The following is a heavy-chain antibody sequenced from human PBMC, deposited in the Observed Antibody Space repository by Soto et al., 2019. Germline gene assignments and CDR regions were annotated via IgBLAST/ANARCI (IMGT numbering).Heavy chain of an antibody. CDR3: AGKGVGTYHFYY. CDR1: GYIFTSYA. V-gene: IGHV1-3*01. CDR2: INADNVNT. D-gene: IGHD1-1*01. Sequence: QVQLVQSGAEVKKPGASVKVSCKASGYIFTSYALHWVRQAPGQSPEWMGWINADNVNTKYSQKLQGSVTITSDTSASTGYMGLSSLRSDDTAVYYCAGKGVGTYHFYYWGQGTLFTVSS. J-gene: IGHJ4*02.